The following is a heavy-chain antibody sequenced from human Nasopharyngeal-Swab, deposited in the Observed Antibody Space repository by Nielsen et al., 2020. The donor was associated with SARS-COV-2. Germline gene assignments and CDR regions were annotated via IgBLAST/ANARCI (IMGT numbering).Heavy chain of an antibody. J-gene: IGHJ5*02. CDR1: GFTFSSYG. Sequence: LKISCAASGFTFSSYGMHWVRQAPGKGLEWVAVIWYDGSNKYYADSVKGRFTISRDNSKNTLYLQMNSLRAEDTAVYYCARGANWFDPWGQGTLVTVSS. V-gene: IGHV3-33*01. CDR2: IWYDGSNK. CDR3: ARGANWFDP.